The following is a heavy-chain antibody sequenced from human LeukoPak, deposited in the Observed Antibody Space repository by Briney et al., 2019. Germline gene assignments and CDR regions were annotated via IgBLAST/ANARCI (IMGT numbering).Heavy chain of an antibody. CDR1: GGSISSYY. J-gene: IGHJ2*01. Sequence: SETLSLTCTVSGGSISSYYWSWIRQPPGKGLEWIGRVYSSGSTNYNPSLNSRVTISLDTSKNQFSLKMTSVTAADTAVYYCARNPPTIFGHFDLWGRGTLATVSS. CDR2: VYSSGST. V-gene: IGHV4-59*08. D-gene: IGHD3-9*01. CDR3: ARNPPTIFGHFDL.